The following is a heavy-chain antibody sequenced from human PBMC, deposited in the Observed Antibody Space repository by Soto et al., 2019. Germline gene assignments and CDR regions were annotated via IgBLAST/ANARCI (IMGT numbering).Heavy chain of an antibody. CDR3: ARAGIVVVPAAILSGHWVDP. V-gene: IGHV1-18*01. D-gene: IGHD2-2*02. Sequence: GXSXKVSYKAAGYTXNSYGTRWVRQAPGQGLGWMGWISAYNGNTNYAQKLQGIVTISTDTSTSTAYMEPRSLRSDEQAVYYCARAGIVVVPAAILSGHWVDPWGQGTLVTVSS. CDR1: GYTXNSYG. J-gene: IGHJ5*02. CDR2: ISAYNGNT.